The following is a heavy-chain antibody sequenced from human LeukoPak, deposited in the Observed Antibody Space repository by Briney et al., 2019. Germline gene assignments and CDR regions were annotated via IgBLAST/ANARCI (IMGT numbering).Heavy chain of an antibody. D-gene: IGHD3-16*02. Sequence: ASVKVSCKASGYTFTSYGISWVRQAPGQGLEWMGWISAYNGNTNYAQKLQGRVTMTTDTSTSTAYMELSSLRSEDTAVYYCARGVRYYDYVWGSYRPTNWFDPWGQGTLVTVSS. CDR3: ARGVRYYDYVWGSYRPTNWFDP. CDR1: GYTFTSYG. CDR2: ISAYNGNT. V-gene: IGHV1-18*01. J-gene: IGHJ5*02.